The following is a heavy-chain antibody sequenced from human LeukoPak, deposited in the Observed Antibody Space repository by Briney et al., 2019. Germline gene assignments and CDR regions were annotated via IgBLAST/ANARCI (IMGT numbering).Heavy chain of an antibody. CDR2: IYSGGST. CDR1: GFTVSSNY. Sequence: GGSLRLSCAASGFTVSSNYMSWVRQAPGKGLEWVSVIYSGGSTYYADSVKGRFTISRDNPKNTLYLQMNSLRAEETAVYYCARGPPLYSSGFFDYWGQGTLVTVSS. CDR3: ARGPPLYSSGFFDY. J-gene: IGHJ4*02. D-gene: IGHD6-19*01. V-gene: IGHV3-66*01.